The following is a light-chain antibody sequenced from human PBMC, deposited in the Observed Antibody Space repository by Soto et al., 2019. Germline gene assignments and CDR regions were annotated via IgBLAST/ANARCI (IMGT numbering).Light chain of an antibody. J-gene: IGKJ2*01. CDR1: QSVSSN. V-gene: IGKV3-15*01. CDR2: GAY. Sequence: ELVMTQSPATLSVSPGERATLSCRASQSVSSNLAWYQQKPGQAPRLLISGAYTRATDIPARFSGSGSGTEFTLTISSLQSEDFAVYYCQQYNNWPYTFGQGTKLEIK. CDR3: QQYNNWPYT.